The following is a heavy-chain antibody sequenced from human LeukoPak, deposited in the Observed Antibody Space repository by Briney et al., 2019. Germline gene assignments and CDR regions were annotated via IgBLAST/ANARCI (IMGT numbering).Heavy chain of an antibody. D-gene: IGHD2-8*01. CDR1: VGTFSSYA. CDR2: IIPILGIA. J-gene: IGHJ6*02. V-gene: IGHV1-69*04. Sequence: SVKVSCKASVGTFSSYAISWVRQAPGQGLEWMGRIIPILGIANYAQKFQGRVTITADKSTSTAYMELSSLRSEDTAVYYCARKIYCTNGVCDYYYYGMDVWGQGTTVTVSS. CDR3: ARKIYCTNGVCDYYYYGMDV.